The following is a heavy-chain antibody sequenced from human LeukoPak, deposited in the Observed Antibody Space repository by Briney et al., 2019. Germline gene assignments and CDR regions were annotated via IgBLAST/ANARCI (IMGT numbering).Heavy chain of an antibody. CDR1: GGSFSGYY. CDR2: INHSGST. J-gene: IGHJ4*02. CDR3: ASICN. D-gene: IGHD2-2*01. V-gene: IGHV4-34*01. Sequence: SETLSLTCAVYGGSFSGYYWSWLRHPPGKGLEWIGEINHSGSTNYHPSLKRRVTISVHTSKNQFSLKVSSVTAADTAVYYYASICNWGQGTLVTVSS.